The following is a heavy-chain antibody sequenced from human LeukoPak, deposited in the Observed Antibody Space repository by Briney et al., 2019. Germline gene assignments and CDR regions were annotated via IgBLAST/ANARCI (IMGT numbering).Heavy chain of an antibody. V-gene: IGHV1-69*13. CDR3: ARDRQYNWNDIGTFDY. CDR1: GGTFSSYA. J-gene: IGHJ4*02. Sequence: GASVKVSCKASGGTFSSYAISWVRQAPGQGLEWMGGIIPIFGTANYAQKFQGSVTITADESTSTAYMELSSLRSEDTAVYYCARDRQYNWNDIGTFDYWGQGTLVTVSS. D-gene: IGHD1-1*01. CDR2: IIPIFGTA.